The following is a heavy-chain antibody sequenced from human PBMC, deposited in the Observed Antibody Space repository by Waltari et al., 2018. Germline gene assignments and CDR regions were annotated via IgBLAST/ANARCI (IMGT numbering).Heavy chain of an antibody. CDR1: GFTFSRCW. Sequence: EVQLVESGGDLVQPGGSLRLSCAASGFTFSRCWMSWGRQAPGKGLGGGALIQQEGSEGEYVVCVKGRFTNSRDNAKNSVYLQMNSLRAEDTAVYYCARGGAWDLDYWGQGTLVTVSS. D-gene: IGHD1-26*01. CDR2: IQQEGSEG. CDR3: ARGGAWDLDY. V-gene: IGHV3-7*01. J-gene: IGHJ4*02.